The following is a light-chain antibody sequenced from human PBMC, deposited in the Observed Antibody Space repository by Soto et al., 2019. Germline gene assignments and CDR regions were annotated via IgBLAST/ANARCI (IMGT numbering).Light chain of an antibody. Sequence: QSVLTQPPSASGSPGQSVTISCTGTSTDVGGYNYVSWYQQYPGKAPKLMIYEVSKRPSGVPDRFSGSKSGNTASLTVSGLQAEDEADYYCCSYAGSSTVVFGGGTKLTVL. CDR1: STDVGGYNY. CDR2: EVS. J-gene: IGLJ2*01. V-gene: IGLV2-8*01. CDR3: CSYAGSSTVV.